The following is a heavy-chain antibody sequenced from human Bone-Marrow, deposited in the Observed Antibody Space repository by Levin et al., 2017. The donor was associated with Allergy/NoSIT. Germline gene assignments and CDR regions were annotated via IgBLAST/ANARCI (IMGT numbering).Heavy chain of an antibody. Sequence: GESLKISCAASGFTFSSYSMNWVRQAPGKGLEWVSSISSSSSYIYYADSVKGRFTISRDNAKNSLYLQMNSLRAEDTAVYYCARDRGWFGELFASPGAFDSWGQGTMVTVSS. D-gene: IGHD3-10*01. CDR2: ISSSSSYI. V-gene: IGHV3-21*01. CDR1: GFTFSSYS. J-gene: IGHJ3*02. CDR3: ARDRGWFGELFASPGAFDS.